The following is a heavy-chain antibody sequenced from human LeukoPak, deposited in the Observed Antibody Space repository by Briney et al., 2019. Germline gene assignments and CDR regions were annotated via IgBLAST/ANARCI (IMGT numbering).Heavy chain of an antibody. D-gene: IGHD6-13*01. J-gene: IGHJ4*02. CDR1: GITFTSYY. Sequence: ASVKVSCKASGITFTSYYIHWVRQAPGRGLEWMGKINPSGTITTYAPKYQGRVTVTKDTSTNTVYKELSSLRSDDTAVYYCALIAPPHNWGQGTLVTVSS. CDR3: ALIAPPHN. V-gene: IGHV1-46*01. CDR2: INPSGTIT.